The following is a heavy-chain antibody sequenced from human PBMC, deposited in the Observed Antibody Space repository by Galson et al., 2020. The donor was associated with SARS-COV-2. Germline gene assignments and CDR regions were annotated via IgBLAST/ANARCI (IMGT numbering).Heavy chain of an antibody. CDR2: IWYDGSTK. Sequence: GGSLRLSCAASGFTFSSYGMHWVRQAPGKGLEWVAVIWYDGSTKYYADSAKGRFTISRDNSKNTLYLQMNSLRAEDTAVYYCARDVSLITDNYYYYYGMDVWGQGTTVTVSS. V-gene: IGHV3-33*01. CDR1: GFTFSSYG. D-gene: IGHD1-20*01. CDR3: ARDVSLITDNYYYYYGMDV. J-gene: IGHJ6*02.